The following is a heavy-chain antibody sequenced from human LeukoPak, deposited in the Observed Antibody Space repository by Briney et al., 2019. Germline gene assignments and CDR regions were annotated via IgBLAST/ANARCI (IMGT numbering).Heavy chain of an antibody. CDR3: ARFRRDGYNPLDY. D-gene: IGHD5-24*01. CDR1: GGSFSGYY. CDR2: INHSGST. V-gene: IGHV4-34*01. J-gene: IGHJ4*02. Sequence: SETLTLTCAVYGGSFSGYYWSWIRQPPGKGLEWIGEINHSGSTNYNPSLKSRVTISVDTSKNQFSLKLSSVTAADTAVYYCARFRRDGYNPLDYWGQGTLVTVSS.